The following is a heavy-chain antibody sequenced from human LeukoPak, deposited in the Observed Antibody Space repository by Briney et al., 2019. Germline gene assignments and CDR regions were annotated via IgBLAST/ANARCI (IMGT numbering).Heavy chain of an antibody. V-gene: IGHV1-18*01. J-gene: IGHJ6*02. Sequence: ASVKVSCKASGYTFTSYGISRVRQAPGQGLEWMGWISAYNGNTNYAQKLQGRVTMTTDTSTSTAYMELRSLRSDDTAVYYCARDLPNLRYFDWLHNYYYYGMDVWGQGTTVTVSS. CDR1: GYTFTSYG. CDR3: ARDLPNLRYFDWLHNYYYYGMDV. CDR2: ISAYNGNT. D-gene: IGHD3-9*01.